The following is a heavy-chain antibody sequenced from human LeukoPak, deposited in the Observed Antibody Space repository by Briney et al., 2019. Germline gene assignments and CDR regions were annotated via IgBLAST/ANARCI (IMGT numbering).Heavy chain of an antibody. V-gene: IGHV4-61*02. J-gene: IGHJ6*03. CDR1: GGSISSGSDY. Sequence: PSETLSLTCTVSGGSISSGSDYWSWIRQPAGKGLEWIGRIYSCGITNYNSALKSLVTISVDTSKTHFALKLSSWTAADTAVYYCARGNSSYYMDVWGNGNTVTVSS. CDR3: ARGNSSYYMDV. D-gene: IGHD2-21*01. CDR2: IYSCGIT.